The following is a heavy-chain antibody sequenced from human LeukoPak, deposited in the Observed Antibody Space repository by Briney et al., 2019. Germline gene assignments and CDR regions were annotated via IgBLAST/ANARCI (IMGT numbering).Heavy chain of an antibody. Sequence: GGSLRLSCAGSGFSFSSYSLNWVRQAPGKGLEWVSFIRGSSSYMYYADSVKGRFTISRDNSKNTLYLQMNSLRAEDTAVYYCARVPGWGYDSSGLDYFDYWGQGTLVTVSS. CDR3: ARVPGWGYDSSGLDYFDY. V-gene: IGHV3-21*01. CDR2: IRGSSSYM. J-gene: IGHJ4*02. CDR1: GFSFSSYS. D-gene: IGHD3-22*01.